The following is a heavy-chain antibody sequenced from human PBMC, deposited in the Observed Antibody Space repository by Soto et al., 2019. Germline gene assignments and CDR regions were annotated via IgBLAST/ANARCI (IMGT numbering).Heavy chain of an antibody. D-gene: IGHD1-1*01. V-gene: IGHV1-8*01. CDR1: GYTFTQYD. J-gene: IGHJ4*02. Sequence: ASVKVSCKTSGYTFTQYDLNWVRQAPGQGLEYMGWVSPENRNAGYAPQFRGRVSMTTDTSISTAYLELTNLTYEDTAVYYCEVTTGFWGQGTMVTVSS. CDR3: EVTTGF. CDR2: VSPENRNA.